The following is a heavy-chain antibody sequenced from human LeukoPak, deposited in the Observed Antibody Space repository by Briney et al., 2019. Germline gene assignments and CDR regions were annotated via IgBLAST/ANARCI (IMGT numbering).Heavy chain of an antibody. J-gene: IGHJ4*02. D-gene: IGHD3-10*01. CDR2: IYYSGST. V-gene: IGHV4-59*12. CDR1: GGSISSYY. Sequence: SETLSLTCTVSGGSISSYYWSWIRQPPGKGLEWIGYIYYSGSTNYNPSLKSRVTISVDTSKNQFSLKLSSVTAADTAVYYCARSLWFGESIFDYWGQGTLVAVSS. CDR3: ARSLWFGESIFDY.